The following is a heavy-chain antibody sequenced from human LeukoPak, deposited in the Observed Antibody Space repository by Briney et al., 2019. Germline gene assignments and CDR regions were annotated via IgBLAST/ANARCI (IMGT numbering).Heavy chain of an antibody. J-gene: IGHJ4*02. V-gene: IGHV3-23*01. CDR2: ISGSGSST. D-gene: IGHD1-26*01. Sequence: GGSLRLSCAASGFTLSSYAMSWVRQAPGKGLECVSTISGSGSSTYYADSVKGRFTISRDSSMNTLYLQMNSLRAKDTAVYYCAKGREAYSGSYTPFDYWGRGTLVTVSS. CDR1: GFTLSSYA. CDR3: AKGREAYSGSYTPFDY.